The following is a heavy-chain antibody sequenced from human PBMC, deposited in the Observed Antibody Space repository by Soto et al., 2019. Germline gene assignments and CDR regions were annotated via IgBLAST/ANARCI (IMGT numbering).Heavy chain of an antibody. CDR1: GGSFSGYY. D-gene: IGHD6-19*01. J-gene: IGHJ6*02. V-gene: IGHV4-34*01. CDR3: ARDGLSVAGKTYYYYGMDV. Sequence: SETLSLTCAVYGGSFSGYYWSWIRQPPGKGLEWIGEINHSGSTNYNPSLKSRVTISVDTSKNQFSLKLSSVTAADTAVYYCARDGLSVAGKTYYYYGMDVWGQGTTVTVSS. CDR2: INHSGST.